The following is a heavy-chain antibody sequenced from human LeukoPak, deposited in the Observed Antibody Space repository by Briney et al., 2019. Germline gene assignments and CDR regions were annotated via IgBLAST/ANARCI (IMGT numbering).Heavy chain of an antibody. J-gene: IGHJ6*03. Sequence: GGTLRLSCVASGFTFSSYSMNWVRQAPGKGLEWVSSISSSSSYIYYADSVKGRFTISRDNAKNSLYLQMNSLRAEDTAVYYCARLGYFGNMDVWGKGTTVTVSS. D-gene: IGHD3-10*01. CDR2: ISSSSSYI. V-gene: IGHV3-21*01. CDR1: GFTFSSYS. CDR3: ARLGYFGNMDV.